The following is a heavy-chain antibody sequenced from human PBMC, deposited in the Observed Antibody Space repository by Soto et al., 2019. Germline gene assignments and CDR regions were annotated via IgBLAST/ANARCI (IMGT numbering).Heavy chain of an antibody. Sequence: SETLSLTCTVSGGSISNGYYYWSWVRQNPGKGLEWIGHIYHSGRTYYNPSLKSRVTISVDTSKNQFSLNLSSVTAADTAVYYCARWVEGSLDYFDSWGQGTPVTVSS. J-gene: IGHJ4*02. D-gene: IGHD2-15*01. CDR1: GGSISNGYYY. V-gene: IGHV4-31*03. CDR2: IYHSGRT. CDR3: ARWVEGSLDYFDS.